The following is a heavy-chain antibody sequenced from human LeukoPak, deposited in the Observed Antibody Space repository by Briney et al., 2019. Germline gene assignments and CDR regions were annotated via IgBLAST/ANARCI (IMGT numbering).Heavy chain of an antibody. V-gene: IGHV1-2*06. CDR2: INPNSGGT. CDR1: AYTFTGYY. Sequence: GASVKVSCKAAAYTFTGYYMFWVRQAPGQGLEWMGRINPNSGGTNYAQKFQGRVSMTRDTSISTAYMELSRLRSDDTAVYYCARGYCSGGSCYSVENWFDPWGQGTLVTVSS. D-gene: IGHD2-15*01. CDR3: ARGYCSGGSCYSVENWFDP. J-gene: IGHJ5*02.